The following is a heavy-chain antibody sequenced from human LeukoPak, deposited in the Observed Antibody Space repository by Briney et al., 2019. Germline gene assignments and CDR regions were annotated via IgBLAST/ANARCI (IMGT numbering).Heavy chain of an antibody. J-gene: IGHJ4*02. CDR1: GFTFTNAW. CDR3: TTSGNAWDYFDY. Sequence: PGGSLRLSCAASGFTFTNAWMSWVRQAPGKGLEWVGRIKRKTDGGTTDYAAPVKGRFTISRDDSKNTLYLQMSSLQAEDTAVYYCTTSGNAWDYFDYWGQGTLVTVSS. D-gene: IGHD1-14*01. CDR2: IKRKTDGGTT. V-gene: IGHV3-15*01.